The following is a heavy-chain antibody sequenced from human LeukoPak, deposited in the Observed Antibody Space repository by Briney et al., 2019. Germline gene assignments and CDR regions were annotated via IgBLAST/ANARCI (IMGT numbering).Heavy chain of an antibody. CDR2: IRSKAYGGTT. V-gene: IGHV3-49*04. Sequence: GGSLRLSCTAYGFTFGDYPMSWVRQAPGTGLEWVSFIRSKAYGGTTEYAASVKGRFTISRDDSKSIAYLQMDSLKTEDTAVYYCTRVRYSSSWHSDYWGQGTLVTVSS. D-gene: IGHD6-13*01. J-gene: IGHJ4*02. CDR3: TRVRYSSSWHSDY. CDR1: GFTFGDYP.